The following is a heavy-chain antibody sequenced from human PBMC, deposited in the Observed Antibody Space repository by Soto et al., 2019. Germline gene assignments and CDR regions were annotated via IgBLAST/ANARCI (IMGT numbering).Heavy chain of an antibody. D-gene: IGHD3-22*01. V-gene: IGHV3-20*04. Sequence: GGSLRLSCAASGFTFDDYGMSWVRQAPGKGLEWVSGINWNGGSTGYADSVKGRFTISRDNAKNSLYLQMNSLRAEDTAVYYCARDVPYYYDSSGYFDYWGQGTLVTVSS. CDR1: GFTFDDYG. CDR3: ARDVPYYYDSSGYFDY. CDR2: INWNGGST. J-gene: IGHJ4*02.